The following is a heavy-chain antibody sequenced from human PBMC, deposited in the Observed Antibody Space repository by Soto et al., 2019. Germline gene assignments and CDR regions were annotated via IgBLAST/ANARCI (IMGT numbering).Heavy chain of an antibody. J-gene: IGHJ6*02. V-gene: IGHV1-8*01. Sequence: QVQLVQSGAEVKKPGASVKVSCKAFGYTFTSYDINWVRQATGQGLEWMGWMNPNSGNTGYAQKFQGRVTMTRNTSISTAYMELSSLRSEDTAVYYCATTELAMSSRSSWPYGMDVWGQGTTVTVSS. CDR1: GYTFTSYD. CDR2: MNPNSGNT. D-gene: IGHD6-13*01. CDR3: ATTELAMSSRSSWPYGMDV.